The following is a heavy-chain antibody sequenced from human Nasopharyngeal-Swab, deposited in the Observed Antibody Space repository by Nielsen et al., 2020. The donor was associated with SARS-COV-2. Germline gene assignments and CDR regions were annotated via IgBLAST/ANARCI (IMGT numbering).Heavy chain of an antibody. V-gene: IGHV3-13*01. CDR2: IGRGGDI. D-gene: IGHD5-24*01. CDR3: VTGIDGWNY. J-gene: IGHJ4*02. Sequence: GESLKISCAASGFTFRNNDMHWVRQGTGKGLEWVSGIGRGGDIYYADSVKGRFTTSRDNDKSSLHLQMNNLRAGDTAVYYCVTGIDGWNYWGRGTLVTSPQ. CDR1: GFTFRNND.